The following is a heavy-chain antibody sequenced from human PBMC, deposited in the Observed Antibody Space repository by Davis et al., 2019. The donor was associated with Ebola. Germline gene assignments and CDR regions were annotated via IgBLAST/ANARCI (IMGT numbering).Heavy chain of an antibody. CDR3: ARYSDSTIFGVVKNWFDP. V-gene: IGHV4-31*03. D-gene: IGHD3-3*01. Sequence: SETLSLTCTVSGGSISSGGYYWSWIRQHPGKGLEWIGYIYYSGSTYYNPSLKSRVTISVDTSKNQFSLKLSSVTAADTAGYYCARYSDSTIFGVVKNWFDPWGQGTLVTVSS. CDR1: GGSISSGGYY. CDR2: IYYSGST. J-gene: IGHJ5*02.